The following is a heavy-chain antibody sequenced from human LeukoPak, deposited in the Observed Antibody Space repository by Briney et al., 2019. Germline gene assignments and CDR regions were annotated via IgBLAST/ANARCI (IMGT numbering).Heavy chain of an antibody. CDR3: ARGGSSIAVAGTGDY. CDR1: GFTFSSYG. V-gene: IGHV3-30*03. CDR2: ISYDGSNK. J-gene: IGHJ4*02. D-gene: IGHD6-19*01. Sequence: GGSLRLSCAASGFTFSSYGMHWVRQAPGKGLEWVAVISYDGSNKYYADSVKGRFTISRDNSKNTLYLQMNSLRAEDTAVYYCARGGSSIAVAGTGDYWGQGTLVTVSS.